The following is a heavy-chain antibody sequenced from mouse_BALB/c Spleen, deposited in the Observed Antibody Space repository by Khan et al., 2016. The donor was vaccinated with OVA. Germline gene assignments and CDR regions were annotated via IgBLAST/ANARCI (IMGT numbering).Heavy chain of an antibody. Sequence: VQLQQSGAELVKSGATVKLSCTASGLNIKDSYMHWRKQWPEEGQEGSGRIERQNGNTKYDPKLKSKATITGETSSNTAYLQLSSLTSEDTAFYSCSRMARKWGQGTTLTVSS. J-gene: IGHJ2*01. CDR2: IERQNGNT. CDR1: GLNIKDSY. CDR3: SRMARK. V-gene: IGHV14-3*02.